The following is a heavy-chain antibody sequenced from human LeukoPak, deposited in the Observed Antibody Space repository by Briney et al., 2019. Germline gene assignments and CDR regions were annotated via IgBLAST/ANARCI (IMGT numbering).Heavy chain of an antibody. Sequence: GGSLRLSCAASGFTFSSYSMNWVRQAPGKGLEWVSSISSSSSYIYYADSVKGRFTISRDNAKNTLYLQMNSLRAEDTAVYFCTRGAAYYYDTTAYYYVDYWGQGTLVTVSS. V-gene: IGHV3-21*01. J-gene: IGHJ4*02. CDR3: TRGAAYYYDTTAYYYVDY. D-gene: IGHD3-22*01. CDR2: ISSSSSYI. CDR1: GFTFSSYS.